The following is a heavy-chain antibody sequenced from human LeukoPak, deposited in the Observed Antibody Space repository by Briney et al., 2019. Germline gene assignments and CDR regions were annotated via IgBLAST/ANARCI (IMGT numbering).Heavy chain of an antibody. CDR3: ARGQYYSDSSGYPYDI. CDR2: ISGSSSHV. CDR1: GFTFSSYW. D-gene: IGHD3-22*01. Sequence: GGSLRLSCAASGFTFSSYWMSWVRQAPGKGLEWVSSISGSSSHVWYADSVKGRFTSSRDNAKNSLYLQMSSLRVEDTAVYYCARGQYYSDSSGYPYDIWGQGTMVTVSS. J-gene: IGHJ3*02. V-gene: IGHV3-21*01.